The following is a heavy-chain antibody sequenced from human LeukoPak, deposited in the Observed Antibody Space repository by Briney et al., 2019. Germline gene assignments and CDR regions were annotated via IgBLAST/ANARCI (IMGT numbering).Heavy chain of an antibody. V-gene: IGHV4-38-2*02. CDR1: GYSISSGYY. CDR2: IYHSGST. D-gene: IGHD3-22*01. Sequence: PSETLSLTCTVSGYSISSGYYWGWIRQPPGKGLEWIGSIYHSGSTYYNPSLNSRVTISVDTSKNQFSLKLSSVTAADTAVYYCARWKRITMIVARGGWFDPWGQGTLVTVSS. CDR3: ARWKRITMIVARGGWFDP. J-gene: IGHJ5*02.